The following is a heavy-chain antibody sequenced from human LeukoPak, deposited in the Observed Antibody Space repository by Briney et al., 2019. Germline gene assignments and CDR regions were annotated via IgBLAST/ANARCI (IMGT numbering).Heavy chain of an antibody. CDR1: GFSFSTSG. V-gene: IGHV3-73*01. J-gene: IGHJ4*02. D-gene: IGHD5-12*01. CDR3: TSQVDEGY. CDR2: IRSKARSYAT. Sequence: GGSLRLSCAASGFSFSTSGMHWVRQASGKGLEWVGRIRSKARSYATTYAESVKGRFAISRDDSKNTAYLQMNSLKTEDTAVYYCTSQVDEGYWGQGTLVTVSS.